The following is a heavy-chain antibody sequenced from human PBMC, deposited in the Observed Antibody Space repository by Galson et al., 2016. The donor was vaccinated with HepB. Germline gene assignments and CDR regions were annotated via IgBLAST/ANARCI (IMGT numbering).Heavy chain of an antibody. Sequence: SLRLSCAVSGFTFSRYSMNWVRQAPGKGLEWVSLIGWDGNRRDYADSAKGRFVISRDNRKNYLYLEMNSLRTEDTALYYCAKALMYDYDSSGWALDQWGRGTLVSVSS. D-gene: IGHD3-22*01. CDR3: AKALMYDYDSSGWALDQ. J-gene: IGHJ4*02. CDR1: GFTFSRYS. CDR2: IGWDGNRR. V-gene: IGHV3-43*01.